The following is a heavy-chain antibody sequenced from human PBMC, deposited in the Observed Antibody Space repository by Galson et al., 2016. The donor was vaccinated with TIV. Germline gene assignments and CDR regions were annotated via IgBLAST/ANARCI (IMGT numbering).Heavy chain of an antibody. CDR3: ASIFASGRKQYS. J-gene: IGHJ4*02. Sequence: ETLSLTCSVSDYAVSSGYYWSWVRQPPGKGLQWIGSIYHTGSAYYNPSLKSRVTISADTSTNQFSLIIFSVTAADTAVYYCASIFASGRKQYSWGQGTLVTVSS. V-gene: IGHV4-38-2*02. D-gene: IGHD3-10*01. CDR2: IYHTGSA. CDR1: DYAVSSGYY.